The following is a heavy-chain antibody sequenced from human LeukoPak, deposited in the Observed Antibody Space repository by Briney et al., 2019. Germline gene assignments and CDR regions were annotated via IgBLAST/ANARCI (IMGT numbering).Heavy chain of an antibody. D-gene: IGHD2-2*01. V-gene: IGHV3-21*01. Sequence: PGESLRLSCAASGFTFSIYSMNWVRQAPGKGLEWVSSISSSSSYIYYADSVKGRFTISRDNANNSLYLQMNSLTGEDTAVYYCARDSWARVVRPYMDVWGKGTTVTVSS. CDR1: GFTFSIYS. CDR2: ISSSSSYI. CDR3: ARDSWARVVRPYMDV. J-gene: IGHJ6*03.